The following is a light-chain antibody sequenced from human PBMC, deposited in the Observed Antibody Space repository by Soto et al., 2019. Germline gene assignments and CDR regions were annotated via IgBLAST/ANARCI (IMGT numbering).Light chain of an antibody. V-gene: IGLV2-23*01. Sequence: QSALTQPASVSGSPGQSITISCTGTSSDVGSYNLVSWYQQHPGKAPKVMIYEGTKRPSGVSNRFSGSESGNTASLTISGLQAEDEADYYCCSYATSYVLFGGGTQLTVL. CDR3: CSYATSYVL. J-gene: IGLJ2*01. CDR1: SSDVGSYNL. CDR2: EGT.